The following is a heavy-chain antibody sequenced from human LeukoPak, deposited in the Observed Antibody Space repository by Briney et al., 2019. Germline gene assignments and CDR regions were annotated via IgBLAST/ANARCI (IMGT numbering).Heavy chain of an antibody. CDR1: GGSFSGYY. CDR2: IYYSGST. CDR3: ARSHDSSGYYRDAFDI. V-gene: IGHV4-59*01. D-gene: IGHD3-22*01. J-gene: IGHJ3*02. Sequence: PSETLSLTCAVYGGSFSGYYRSWIRQPPGKGLEWIGYIYYSGSTNYNPSLKSRVTISVDTSKNQFSLKLSSVTAADTAVYYCARSHDSSGYYRDAFDIWGQGTMVTVSS.